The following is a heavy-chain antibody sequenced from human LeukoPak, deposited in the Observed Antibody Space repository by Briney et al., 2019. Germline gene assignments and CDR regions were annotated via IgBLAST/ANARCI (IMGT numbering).Heavy chain of an antibody. CDR2: ITPIFGTA. V-gene: IGHV1-69*06. CDR3: ARDPTYYYGSGSYFTGDY. Sequence: SVKVSCKASGGTFTSYAISWVRQAPGQGLEWMGGITPIFGTANYAQKFQGRVTITADKSTSTAYMELSSLRSEDTAVYYCARDPTYYYGSGSYFTGDYWGQGTLVTVSS. D-gene: IGHD3-10*01. CDR1: GGTFTSYA. J-gene: IGHJ4*02.